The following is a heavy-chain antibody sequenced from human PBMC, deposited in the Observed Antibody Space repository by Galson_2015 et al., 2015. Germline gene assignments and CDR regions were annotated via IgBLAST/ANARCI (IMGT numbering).Heavy chain of an antibody. CDR3: ARDLHCSGGSCYSR. Sequence: SLRLSCAASGFTFSSYAMHWVRQAPGKGLEWVAVISYDGSNKYYADSVKGRFTISRDNSKSTLYLQMNSLRAEDTAVYYCARDLHCSGGSCYSRWGQGTLVTVSS. CDR1: GFTFSSYA. CDR2: ISYDGSNK. J-gene: IGHJ4*02. D-gene: IGHD2-15*01. V-gene: IGHV3-30-3*01.